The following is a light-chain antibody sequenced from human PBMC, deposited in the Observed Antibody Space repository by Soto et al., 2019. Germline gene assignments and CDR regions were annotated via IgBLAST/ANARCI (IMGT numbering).Light chain of an antibody. CDR1: LSISSS. CDR3: QQSYSTPRT. V-gene: IGKV1-39*01. Sequence: IQITQSPSSLTASVVDIVTITCRASLSISSSITWYQQQPGNAPSLLIYAASCLQSGVPSRFCGSGSGTAFTPPISSLQPADFATYYCQQSYSTPRTFGQGTKV. J-gene: IGKJ1*01. CDR2: AAS.